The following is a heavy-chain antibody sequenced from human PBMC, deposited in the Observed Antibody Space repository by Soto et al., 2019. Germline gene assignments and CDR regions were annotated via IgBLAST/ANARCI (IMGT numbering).Heavy chain of an antibody. V-gene: IGHV3-73*02. CDR3: TRQSARWEYWFDP. CDR1: GFTFSASG. CDR2: IKDKPNNYAT. Sequence: EAQLVESGGGLVQPGRSLKLSCAASGFTFSASGIHWVRQASGKGLEWVAHIKDKPNNYATEYAASVKGRFTISRDESMNMAFLQMNILKTEDTAVYFCTRQSARWEYWFDPWGQGTFVTGSS. D-gene: IGHD1-26*01. J-gene: IGHJ5*02.